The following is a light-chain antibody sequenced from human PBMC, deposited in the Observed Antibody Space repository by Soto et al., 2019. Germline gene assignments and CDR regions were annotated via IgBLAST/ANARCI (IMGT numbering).Light chain of an antibody. J-gene: IGKJ3*01. CDR3: QQYYSTPFT. Sequence: DIVMTQSPDSLAVSLGERATFNCKSSQSVLSGSNNKNYLAWYQKKPGQPPKLLIYWASSRESGVPDRFSGSGSGTDFTLTISSLQAEDVAVYYCQQYYSTPFTFGPGTKVD. CDR1: QSVLSGSNNKNY. V-gene: IGKV4-1*01. CDR2: WAS.